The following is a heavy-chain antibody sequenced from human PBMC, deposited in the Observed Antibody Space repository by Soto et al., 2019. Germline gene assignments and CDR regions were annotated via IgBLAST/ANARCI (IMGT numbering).Heavy chain of an antibody. V-gene: IGHV1-69*06. Sequence: QVQLEQSGAEVKKPGSSVKFSCKASGGTLSDHGVAWLRQAPGQGLEWMGGTIPVFNTAKYAQKFQGRVTVTEDKFTNTAYMELSSLRSEDTAFYFCARGVYGSGNYYTGPSAFDIWGQGTMVIASS. D-gene: IGHD3-10*01. CDR1: GGTLSDHG. CDR3: ARGVYGSGNYYTGPSAFDI. J-gene: IGHJ3*02. CDR2: TIPVFNTA.